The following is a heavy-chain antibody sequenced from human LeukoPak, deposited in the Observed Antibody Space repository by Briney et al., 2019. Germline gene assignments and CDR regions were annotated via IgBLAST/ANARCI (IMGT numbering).Heavy chain of an antibody. CDR1: GDSINSGDHY. D-gene: IGHD3-22*01. J-gene: IGHJ4*02. CDR3: VRQASYYDNTGYYPSKLDS. Sequence: PSETLSLTCTVSGDSINSGDHYWSWVRQSPVKGLEWIGYIYYNGLTFYNPSLKSRVSMSVDTTKNQFSLRLTSVTDEDSAIYFCVRQASYYDNTGYYPSKLDSWGRGALVSVSS. CDR2: IYYNGLT. V-gene: IGHV4-30-4*01.